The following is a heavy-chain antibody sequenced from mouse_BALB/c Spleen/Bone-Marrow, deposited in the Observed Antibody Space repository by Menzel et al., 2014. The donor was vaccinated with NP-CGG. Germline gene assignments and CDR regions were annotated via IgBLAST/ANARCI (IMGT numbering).Heavy chain of an antibody. CDR3: SRLDGYFDH. CDR1: GYTFSNYW. CDR2: ILPGSGST. Sequence: QVQLQQSGAELMKPGASVKISCKATGYTFSNYWIEWVKQRPGHGLEWIGEILPGSGSTNYNEKFKGKATFTADTSSNTAYMQLSSLTSDDSGVYYCSRLDGYFDHRGQDTNLAVST. J-gene: IGHJ2*01. V-gene: IGHV1-9*01. D-gene: IGHD2-3*01.